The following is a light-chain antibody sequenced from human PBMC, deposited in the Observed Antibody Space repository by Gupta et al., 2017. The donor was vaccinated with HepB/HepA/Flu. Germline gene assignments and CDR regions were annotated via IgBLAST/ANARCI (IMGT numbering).Light chain of an antibody. V-gene: IGLV1-47*01. J-gene: IGLJ2*01. CDR1: SSSFGGNY. Sequence: QSVLTQPPSASGTPGQRVTFSCSGSSSSFGGNYVYWYQQLPGTAPKLLIYRNNQRPSGVPDRFSGSKSGTSASLAIRGLRSEDEAEYYCAAWDASLSAVVFGGGTKMTV. CDR2: RNN. CDR3: AAWDASLSAVV.